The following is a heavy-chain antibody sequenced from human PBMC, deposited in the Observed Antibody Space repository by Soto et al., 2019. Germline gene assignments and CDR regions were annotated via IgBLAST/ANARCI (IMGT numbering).Heavy chain of an antibody. Sequence: SETLSLTCTVSGDSINNYYWSWIRQPLGKRLEWIGYIYYTGSTTYNPSLESRITMSVDTSKNQFSLKLSSVNAADTAVYYCAKYRRTEAEGFTLDYWGRGTLATVSS. CDR2: IYYTGST. D-gene: IGHD6-13*01. CDR1: GDSINNYY. J-gene: IGHJ4*02. V-gene: IGHV4-59*01. CDR3: AKYRRTEAEGFTLDY.